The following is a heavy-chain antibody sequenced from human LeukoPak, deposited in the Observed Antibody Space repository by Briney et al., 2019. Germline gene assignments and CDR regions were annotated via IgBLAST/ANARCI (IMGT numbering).Heavy chain of an antibody. Sequence: SGPALVKPTQTLTLTCTSSGFSLSTSGMCVSWIRQPPGKSLGWLARIDWDDDKYYSTSLKTRLTISKDTSKNQVVLTMTNMDPVDTATYYCARTITMVRGVTNWFDPWGQGTLVTVSS. D-gene: IGHD3-10*01. J-gene: IGHJ5*02. CDR2: IDWDDDK. CDR1: GFSLSTSGMC. V-gene: IGHV2-70*11. CDR3: ARTITMVRGVTNWFDP.